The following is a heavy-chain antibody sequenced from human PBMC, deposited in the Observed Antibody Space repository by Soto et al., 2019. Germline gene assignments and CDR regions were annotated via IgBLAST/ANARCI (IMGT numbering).Heavy chain of an antibody. J-gene: IGHJ4*02. CDR3: ARGSAVVTAVLDY. V-gene: IGHV1-46*01. D-gene: IGHD2-21*02. CDR2: INPRDGST. Sequence: QVQLMQSGAELKKPRASVKLSCKASGYTLTSNYLHWVRQAPGQGLEWMAMINPRDGSTSYAQKFQGRVTVTRDTSTSFVYMELSSLRFEDTAVYYCARGSAVVTAVLDYWGQGTLVTVSS. CDR1: GYTLTSNY.